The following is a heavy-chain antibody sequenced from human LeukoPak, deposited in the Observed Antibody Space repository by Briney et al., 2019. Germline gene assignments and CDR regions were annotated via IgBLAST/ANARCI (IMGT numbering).Heavy chain of an antibody. D-gene: IGHD1-26*01. CDR2: IYYSGTP. CDR1: GGSTSTYY. J-gene: IGHJ4*02. V-gene: IGHV4-59*08. CDR3: ARHGGSYDFDF. Sequence: SETLSLTCTVSGGSTSTYYWSWIRQPPGKGLEWIGYIYYSGTPNYNPTLKSRVTMSVDTSKNQFSLALRSVTAADTAVYYCARHGGSYDFDFWGQGTLVTVSS.